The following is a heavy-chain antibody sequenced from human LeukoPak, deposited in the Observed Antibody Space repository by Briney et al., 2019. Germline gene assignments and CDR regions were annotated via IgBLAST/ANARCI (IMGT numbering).Heavy chain of an antibody. Sequence: GASVKVSCKASGYTFTGYYMHWVRQAPGQGLEWMGRINPNSGGTNYAQKFQGRVTMTRDTSISTAYMELSRLRSDDTAVYYCARAPRLVVRWASFDYWGQGTLVTVSS. J-gene: IGHJ4*02. CDR2: INPNSGGT. D-gene: IGHD2-15*01. CDR1: GYTFTGYY. V-gene: IGHV1-2*06. CDR3: ARAPRLVVRWASFDY.